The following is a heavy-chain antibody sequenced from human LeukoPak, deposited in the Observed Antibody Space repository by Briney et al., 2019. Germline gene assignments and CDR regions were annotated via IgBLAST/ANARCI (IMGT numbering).Heavy chain of an antibody. CDR1: GYTFTSYD. Sequence: ASVKVSCKASGYTFTSYDINWVRQATGQGLEWMGWMNPNSGNTGYAQKFQGRVTMTRNTSISTAYMELSSLRSEDTAVYYCAKTRILTKEFDYWGQGTLVTVSS. V-gene: IGHV1-8*01. J-gene: IGHJ4*02. CDR3: AKTRILTKEFDY. D-gene: IGHD3-9*01. CDR2: MNPNSGNT.